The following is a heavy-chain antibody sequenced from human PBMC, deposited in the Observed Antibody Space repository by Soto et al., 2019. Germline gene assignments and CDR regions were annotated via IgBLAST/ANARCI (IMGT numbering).Heavy chain of an antibody. CDR1: GYTFTSYA. Sequence: ASVKVSCKASGYTFTSYAMHWVRQAPGQRLEWMGWINAGNGNTKYSQKFQGRVTITRDTSASTAYMELSSLRSEDTAVYYCARDKNYYDISGGDAFDIWGQGTMVTVSS. D-gene: IGHD3-22*01. CDR2: INAGNGNT. J-gene: IGHJ3*02. V-gene: IGHV1-3*01. CDR3: ARDKNYYDISGGDAFDI.